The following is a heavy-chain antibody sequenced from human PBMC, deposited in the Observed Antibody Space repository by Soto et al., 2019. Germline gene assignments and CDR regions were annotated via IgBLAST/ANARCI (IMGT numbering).Heavy chain of an antibody. CDR1: GFSFSNYG. J-gene: IGHJ6*02. V-gene: IGHV3-30*18. CDR3: AKDQDGLIPYYYYFSAMDV. Sequence: QVQLVESGGGVVQPGRSLRLSCAASGFSFSNYGIHWVRQSPGTGLEWVAVISYDGSNRYYADSVKGRFTISRYNSKNPLYLQMNSLRAEDTAVYYCAKDQDGLIPYYYYFSAMDVWGQGTTVTVSS. CDR2: ISYDGSNR. D-gene: IGHD3-10*01.